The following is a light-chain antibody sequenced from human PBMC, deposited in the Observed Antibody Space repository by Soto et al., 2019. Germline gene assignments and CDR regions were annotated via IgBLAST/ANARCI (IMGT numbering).Light chain of an antibody. V-gene: IGLV1-51*01. J-gene: IGLJ1*01. Sequence: QYALTQSPSMSAPTGQKVTIPCSGSSCNIGGNSVSWYQQLPGTAPKLLIYDDNKRPSRIPDRFSGSKYGTSATLGITGFQTGDEADYYCRSWDSSLSAYVFGTGTKVTVL. CDR3: RSWDSSLSAYV. CDR2: DDN. CDR1: SCNIGGNS.